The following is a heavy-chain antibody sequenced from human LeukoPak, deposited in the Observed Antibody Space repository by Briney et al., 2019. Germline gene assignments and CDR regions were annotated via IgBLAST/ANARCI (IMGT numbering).Heavy chain of an antibody. D-gene: IGHD5-12*01. V-gene: IGHV5-51*01. Sequence: GESLKISCKGSGYSFTSYWIGWVRQMPGKGLEWMGIIYPGDSDTRYSPSFQGQVTISADKSISTAYLQWSSLKASDTAMYYCARHIITGYDYSPFDYWGQGTLVTVSS. CDR2: IYPGDSDT. J-gene: IGHJ4*02. CDR1: GYSFTSYW. CDR3: ARHIITGYDYSPFDY.